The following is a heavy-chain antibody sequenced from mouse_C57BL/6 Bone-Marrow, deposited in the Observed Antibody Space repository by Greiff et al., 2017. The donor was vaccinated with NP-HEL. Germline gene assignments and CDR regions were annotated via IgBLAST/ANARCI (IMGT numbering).Heavy chain of an antibody. CDR2: ISSGGSYT. V-gene: IGHV5-6*02. D-gene: IGHD2-4*01. CDR1: GFTFSSYG. CDR3: ASTYDYDVGWFAY. Sequence: EVMLVESGGDLVKPGGSLKLSCAASGFTFSSYGMSWVRQTPDKRLEWVATISSGGSYTYYPDSVKGRFTISRDKAKNTLYLQMSSLRAEDTAMYYCASTYDYDVGWFAYWGQGTLVTVSA. J-gene: IGHJ3*01.